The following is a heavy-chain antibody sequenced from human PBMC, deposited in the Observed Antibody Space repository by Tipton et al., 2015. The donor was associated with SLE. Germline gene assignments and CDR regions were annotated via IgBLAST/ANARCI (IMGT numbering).Heavy chain of an antibody. V-gene: IGHV4-39*07. D-gene: IGHD7-27*01. CDR1: GGSISSSSYY. CDR3: ARDWANWGHFEY. CDR2: IYYSGST. Sequence: PGLVKPSETLSLTCTVSGGSISSSSYYWGWIRQPPGKGLEWIGSIYYSGSTYYDPSLKSRVTISVDTSKNQFSLKLSSVAAADTAVYYCARDWANWGHFEYWGQGTLVTVSP. J-gene: IGHJ4*02.